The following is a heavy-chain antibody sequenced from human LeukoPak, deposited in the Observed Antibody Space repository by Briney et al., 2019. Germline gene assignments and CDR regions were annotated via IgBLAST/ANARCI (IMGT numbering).Heavy chain of an antibody. J-gene: IGHJ4*02. Sequence: PGGPLRLSCAASGFPFSSYSMKWVRQAPGKGLEWVSFISSSSSYIYYADSVKGRYTISRDNAKNSMYLQMNSLRAEDTAVYYCAKDDAWVRDQDWGQGTLGTVSS. D-gene: IGHD5-12*01. CDR1: GFPFSSYS. CDR2: ISSSSSYI. V-gene: IGHV3-21*01. CDR3: AKDDAWVRDQD.